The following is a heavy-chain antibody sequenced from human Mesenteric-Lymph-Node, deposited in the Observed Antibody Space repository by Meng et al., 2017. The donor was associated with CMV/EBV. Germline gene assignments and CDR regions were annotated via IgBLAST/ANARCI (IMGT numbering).Heavy chain of an antibody. V-gene: IGHV4-34*01. CDR2: LNDAGST. CDR3: ARGSSFGTGMDV. J-gene: IGHJ6*02. CDR1: GGLLGVYY. Sequence: LRLSCAVCGGLLGVYYCRWIRQSPGEGVELIGKLNDAGSTHCNPSLKSRVTIFVNTSTFSFSLRLSSVTAADTAVYKCARGSSFGTGMDVWGQGTTVTVSS. D-gene: IGHD3-3*01.